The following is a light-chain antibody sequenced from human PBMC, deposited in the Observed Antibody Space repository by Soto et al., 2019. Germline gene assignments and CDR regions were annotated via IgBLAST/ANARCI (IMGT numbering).Light chain of an antibody. V-gene: IGKV3-11*01. CDR2: DAS. Sequence: EIVLTQSPGTLSLSPGERATLSCRASQSVSSYLAWYQQKPGQTPRLLIYDASNRATGIPARFSGSGSGTDFTLTISSLEPGDFAVYYCQQRSNWPRTFGQGTKVDIK. J-gene: IGKJ1*01. CDR1: QSVSSY. CDR3: QQRSNWPRT.